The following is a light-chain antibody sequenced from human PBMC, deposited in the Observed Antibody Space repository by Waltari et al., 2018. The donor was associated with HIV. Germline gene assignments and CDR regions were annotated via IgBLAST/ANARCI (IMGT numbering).Light chain of an antibody. Sequence: QSVLTQPPSVSGAPGQRVPISCTGSTPNIGAGSDVNWYQPLPGTAPKLLIYNNSNRPSGFPDRFSGSKSGTSASLAITGLQAEDEADYYCQSYDSSLSGSDVFGTGTKVTVL. J-gene: IGLJ1*01. V-gene: IGLV1-40*01. CDR2: NNS. CDR1: TPNIGAGSD. CDR3: QSYDSSLSGSDV.